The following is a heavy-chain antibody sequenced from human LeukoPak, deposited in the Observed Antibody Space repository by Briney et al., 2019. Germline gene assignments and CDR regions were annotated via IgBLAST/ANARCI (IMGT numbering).Heavy chain of an antibody. CDR2: IDPSGGST. CDR1: GYTFTSYY. Sequence: GASVKLSFKASGYTFTSYYMHWVRQAPGQGLEWMGIIDPSGGSTNYAQKFQGRVTMTRDTSTSTVYMELSSLRSEDTAVYYCAREEDGGTFDYWGQGTLVTVSS. V-gene: IGHV1-46*01. J-gene: IGHJ4*02. CDR3: AREEDGGTFDY. D-gene: IGHD3-16*01.